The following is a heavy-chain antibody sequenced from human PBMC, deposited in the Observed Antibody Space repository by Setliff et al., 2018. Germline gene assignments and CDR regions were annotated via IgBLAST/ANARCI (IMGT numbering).Heavy chain of an antibody. CDR1: GFTFSDYY. Sequence: GGSLRLSWAASGFTFSDYYMSWIRQAPGKGLEWVSYISFNSGSTIYYADSVKGRFTISRDNAKNSLYLQMNSLRAEDTAVYYCAKDIVAPGLFLDYWGQGTLVTVSS. CDR3: AKDIVAPGLFLDY. V-gene: IGHV3-11*04. CDR2: ISFNSGSTI. D-gene: IGHD3-16*02. J-gene: IGHJ4*02.